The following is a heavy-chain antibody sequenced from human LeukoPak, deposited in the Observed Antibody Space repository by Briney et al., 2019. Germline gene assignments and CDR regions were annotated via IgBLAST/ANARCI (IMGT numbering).Heavy chain of an antibody. CDR1: GFTFDDYT. D-gene: IGHD4/OR15-4a*01. CDR3: AKALKTPYYMDV. J-gene: IGHJ6*03. Sequence: SGGSLRLSCAASGFTFDDYTMHWVRQAPGKGLEWVSLISWDGGSTYYADSVKGRFNISRDNSKNSLYLQMNSLRTEDTALYYCAKALKTPYYMDVWGKGTTVTVSS. V-gene: IGHV3-43*01. CDR2: ISWDGGST.